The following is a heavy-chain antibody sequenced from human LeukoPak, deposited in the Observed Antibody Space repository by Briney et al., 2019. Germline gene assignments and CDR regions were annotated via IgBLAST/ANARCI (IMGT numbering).Heavy chain of an antibody. CDR3: AKVGAQQLVRLLDY. CDR2: ISGSGGST. CDR1: GFTFSSYA. D-gene: IGHD6-13*01. Sequence: GGSLRLSCAASGFTFSSYAMSWVRQAPGKGLEWVSAISGSGGSTYYADSVKGRFTISRDNSKNTLYLQMNSLRAEDTAVYYCAKVGAQQLVRLLDYWGQGTLVTVSS. V-gene: IGHV3-23*01. J-gene: IGHJ4*02.